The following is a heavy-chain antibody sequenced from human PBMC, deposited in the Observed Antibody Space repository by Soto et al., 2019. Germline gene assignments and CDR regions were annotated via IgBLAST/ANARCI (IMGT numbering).Heavy chain of an antibody. J-gene: IGHJ4*02. CDR2: VTHSGTA. CDR3: ARIHWAQSSLDY. CDR1: GGSIDSGAFS. Sequence: SETLSLTCAVSGGSIDSGAFSLGWIRQPPGKGLEWIGYVTHSGTAYSIPSLNGRLTLSVDSSQTQFSLKLTSVTAADSAFYYCARIHWAQSSLDYWGRGILVTVSS. D-gene: IGHD6-19*01. V-gene: IGHV4-30-2*01.